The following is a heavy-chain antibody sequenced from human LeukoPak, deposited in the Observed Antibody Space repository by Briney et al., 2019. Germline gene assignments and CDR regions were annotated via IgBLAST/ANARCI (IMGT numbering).Heavy chain of an antibody. CDR3: ARLDYNSPWCFDP. Sequence: SETLSLTCAVSGSSISSDYYWAWIRQPPGKGLEWIAVIYHRGNTYYNPSLKSRVTLSLDTSNNQFSLKVTSVTAADTAVYYCARLDYNSPWCFDPWGQGTLVTVSS. CDR2: IYHRGNT. CDR1: GSSISSDYY. J-gene: IGHJ5*02. D-gene: IGHD1-14*01. V-gene: IGHV4-38-2*01.